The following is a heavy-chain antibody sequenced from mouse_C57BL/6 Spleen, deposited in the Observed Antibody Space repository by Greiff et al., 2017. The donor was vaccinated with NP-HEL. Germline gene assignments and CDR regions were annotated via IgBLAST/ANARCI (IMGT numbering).Heavy chain of an antibody. D-gene: IGHD4-1*01. CDR2: IWSGGST. CDR1: GFSLTSYG. J-gene: IGHJ1*03. V-gene: IGHV2-2*01. Sequence: VQLKQSGPGLVQPSQSLSIPCTVSGFSLTSYGVHWVRQSPGKGPEWLGVIWSGGSTDYNAAFISRLSISKDNSKSQVFFKMNILQADDTAIYYCARGGGTGYFDVWGTGTTVTVSS. CDR3: ARGGGTGYFDV.